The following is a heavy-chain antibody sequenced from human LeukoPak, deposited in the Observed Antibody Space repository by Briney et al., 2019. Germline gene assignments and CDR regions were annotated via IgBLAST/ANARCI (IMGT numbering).Heavy chain of an antibody. CDR3: ATAQLTTRIAAAGTSFDY. CDR1: GGSISSSSYY. V-gene: IGHV4-39*01. J-gene: IGHJ4*02. CDR2: IYYSGST. D-gene: IGHD6-13*01. Sequence: SETLSLTCTVSGGSISSSSYYWGWIRQPPGKGLEWIGSIYYSGSTYYNPSLKSRVTTSVDTSKNQFSLKLSSVTAADTAVYYCATAQLTTRIAAAGTSFDYWGQGTLVTVSS.